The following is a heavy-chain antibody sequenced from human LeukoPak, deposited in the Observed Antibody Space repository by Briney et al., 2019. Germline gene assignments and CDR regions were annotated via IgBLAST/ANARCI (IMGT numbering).Heavy chain of an antibody. J-gene: IGHJ4*02. D-gene: IGHD3-22*01. Sequence: SETLSLTCTVSGGSISSSSYYWGWIRQPPGKGLEWIGSIYYSGSTYYNPSLKSRVTISVDTSKNQFSLKLSSVTAADTAVYYCASEAYYYDSSGYYKYWGQGTLVTVSS. CDR3: ASEAYYYDSSGYYKY. V-gene: IGHV4-39*01. CDR1: GGSISSSSYY. CDR2: IYYSGST.